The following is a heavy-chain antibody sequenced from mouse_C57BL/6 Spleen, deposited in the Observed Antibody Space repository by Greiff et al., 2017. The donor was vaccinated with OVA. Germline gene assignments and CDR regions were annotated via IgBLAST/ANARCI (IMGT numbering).Heavy chain of an antibody. D-gene: IGHD2-1*01. J-gene: IGHJ3*01. CDR2: IYPGDGDT. CDR3: ARGGYGNYESWFAY. V-gene: IGHV1-80*01. CDR1: GYAFSSYW. Sequence: VKLVESGAELVKPGASVKISCKASGYAFSSYWMNWVKQRPGKGLEWIGQIYPGDGDTNYNGKFKGKATLTADKSSSTAYMQLSSLTSEDSAVYFCARGGYGNYESWFAYWGQGTLVTVSA.